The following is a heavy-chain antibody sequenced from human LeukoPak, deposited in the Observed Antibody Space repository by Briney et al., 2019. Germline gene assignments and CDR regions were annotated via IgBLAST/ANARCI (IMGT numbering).Heavy chain of an antibody. CDR3: ARGGAGYYGSSGYYLGAKDY. Sequence: SETLSLTCAVYGGSFSGYYWSWIRQPPGKGLEWIGEINHSGSTNYNPSLKSRVTISVDTSKNQFSLKLSSVTAADTAVYYCARGGAGYYGSSGYYLGAKDYWGQGTLVTVSS. D-gene: IGHD3-22*01. V-gene: IGHV4-34*01. J-gene: IGHJ4*02. CDR2: INHSGST. CDR1: GGSFSGYY.